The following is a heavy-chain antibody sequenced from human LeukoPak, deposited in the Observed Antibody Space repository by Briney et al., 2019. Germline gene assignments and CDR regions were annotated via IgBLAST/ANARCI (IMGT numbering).Heavy chain of an antibody. V-gene: IGHV4-39*07. Sequence: PSETLSLTCTVSGGSISSYYWGWIRQPPGKGLEWIGSIYYSGSTYYNPSLKSRVTISVDTSKNQFSLKLSSVTAADTAVYYCARGYYYDSSGYYSLDAFDIWGQGTMVTVSS. CDR3: ARGYYYDSSGYYSLDAFDI. CDR1: GGSISSYY. D-gene: IGHD3-22*01. CDR2: IYYSGST. J-gene: IGHJ3*02.